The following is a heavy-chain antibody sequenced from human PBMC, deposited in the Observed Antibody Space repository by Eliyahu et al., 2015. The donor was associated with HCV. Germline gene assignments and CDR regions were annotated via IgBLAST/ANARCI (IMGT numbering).Heavy chain of an antibody. D-gene: IGHD4-11*01. Sequence: QVTLKESGPVLVKPTETLTLTCTVSGFSLSNARMGVSWIRQPPGKALEWLAHIFSNDEKSYSTSLKSRLTISKDTSKSQVVLTMTNMDPVDTATYYCARILGTVRYYYYYGMDVWGQGTTVTVSS. CDR2: IFSNDEK. CDR3: ARILGTVRYYYYYGMDV. CDR1: GFSLSNARMG. J-gene: IGHJ6*02. V-gene: IGHV2-26*01.